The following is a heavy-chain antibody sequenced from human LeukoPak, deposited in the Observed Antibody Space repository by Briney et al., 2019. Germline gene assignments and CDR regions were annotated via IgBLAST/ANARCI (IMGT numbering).Heavy chain of an antibody. V-gene: IGHV4-59*08. CDR2: IYYSGST. J-gene: IGHJ4*02. CDR3: ARHRPYYYDRSGYYLFDY. CDR1: GGSISSYY. D-gene: IGHD3-22*01. Sequence: PSETLSLTCTVSGGSISSYYWSWIRQPPGKGLEWIGYIYYSGSTNYNPSLKSRVTISVDTSKNQFSLKLSSVTAADTAVYYCARHRPYYYDRSGYYLFDYWGQGTLVTVSS.